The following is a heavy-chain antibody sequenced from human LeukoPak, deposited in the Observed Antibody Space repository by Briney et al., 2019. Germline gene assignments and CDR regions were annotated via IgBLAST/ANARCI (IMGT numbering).Heavy chain of an antibody. D-gene: IGHD5-12*01. V-gene: IGHV3-33*01. J-gene: IGHJ4*02. CDR2: ILHEGGIK. CDR3: ARDIGNSGFNLDY. CDR1: GFTFSTHG. Sequence: PGGSLRLSCVVSGFTFSTHGFHLVRQAPGKGLELWCVILHEGGIKDYAYSVRGPFTISRANSHLYLHMNRVRAEDTAIYYCARDIGNSGFNLDYWGQGTPVTVS.